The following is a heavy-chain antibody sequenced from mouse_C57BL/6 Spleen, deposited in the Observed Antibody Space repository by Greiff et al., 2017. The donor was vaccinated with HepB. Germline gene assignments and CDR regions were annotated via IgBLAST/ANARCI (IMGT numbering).Heavy chain of an antibody. D-gene: IGHD1-1*01. J-gene: IGHJ1*03. V-gene: IGHV5-4*01. CDR3: ARDRYGSSHWYFDV. Sequence: DVKLVESGGGLVKPGGSLKLSCAASGFTFSSYAMSWVRQTPEKRLEWVATISDGGSYTYYPDNVKGRFTISRDNAKNNLYLQMSHLKSEDTAMYYCARDRYGSSHWYFDVWGTGTTVTVSS. CDR2: ISDGGSYT. CDR1: GFTFSSYA.